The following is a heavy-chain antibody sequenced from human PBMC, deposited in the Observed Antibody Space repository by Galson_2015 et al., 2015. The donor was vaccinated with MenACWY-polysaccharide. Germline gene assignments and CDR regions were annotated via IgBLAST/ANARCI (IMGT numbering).Heavy chain of an antibody. Sequence: SLRLSCAASGFTFSNYHMNWVRQAPGKGLEWVSCISPSSGTIFYAESVKGRFTISRDNAENSLYLQMNRLRDEDTAVYYCARSGSHDYWGQGTLVTVSS. CDR3: ARSGSHDY. V-gene: IGHV3-48*02. J-gene: IGHJ4*02. CDR1: GFTFSNYH. CDR2: ISPSSGTI. D-gene: IGHD1-26*01.